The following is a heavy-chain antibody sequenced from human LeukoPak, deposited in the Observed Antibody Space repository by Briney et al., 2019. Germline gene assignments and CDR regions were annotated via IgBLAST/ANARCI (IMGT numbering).Heavy chain of an antibody. V-gene: IGHV4-59*08. D-gene: IGHD3-22*01. CDR3: ARLTGLYYYDSSGYYSWFDP. CDR1: GGSISSYY. Sequence: SETLPLTCTVSGGSISSYYWSWIRQPPGKGLEWIGYIYYSGSTNYNPSLKSRVTISVDTSKNQFSLKLSSVTAADTAVYYCARLTGLYYYDSSGYYSWFDPWGQGTLVTVSS. CDR2: IYYSGST. J-gene: IGHJ5*02.